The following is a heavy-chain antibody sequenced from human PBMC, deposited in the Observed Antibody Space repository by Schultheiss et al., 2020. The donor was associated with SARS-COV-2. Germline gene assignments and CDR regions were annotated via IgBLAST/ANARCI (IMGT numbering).Heavy chain of an antibody. Sequence: GGSLRLSCAASGFTFSSYWMSWVRQAPGKGLEWVGRIKSKTDGGTTDYAAPVKGRFTISRDDSKNTLYLQMNSLKTEDTAVYYCTTVREYQLYYYYGMDVWGQGTTVTVSS. D-gene: IGHD2-2*01. CDR1: GFTFSSYW. CDR2: IKSKTDGGTT. V-gene: IGHV3-15*01. CDR3: TTVREYQLYYYYGMDV. J-gene: IGHJ6*02.